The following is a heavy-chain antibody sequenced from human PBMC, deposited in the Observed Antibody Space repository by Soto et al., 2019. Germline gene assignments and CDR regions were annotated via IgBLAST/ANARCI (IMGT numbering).Heavy chain of an antibody. J-gene: IGHJ4*02. CDR2: ISSDGINK. CDR1: GFTFSSHS. V-gene: IGHV3-30*09. D-gene: IGHD4-17*01. CDR3: AREPTTVEVRIDY. Sequence: QVSLVESGGGVVQPGRSLRLSCAASGFTFSSHSMHWVRQAPGKGLEWVAVISSDGINKYYADSVTGRFAVSRDNSKNTLYLQLNSLRAEDTAVYYCAREPTTVEVRIDYWGQGTPVTVSS.